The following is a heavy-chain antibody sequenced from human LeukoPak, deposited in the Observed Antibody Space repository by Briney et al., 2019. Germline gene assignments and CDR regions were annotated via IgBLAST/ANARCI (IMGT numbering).Heavy chain of an antibody. V-gene: IGHV3-66*01. CDR3: ARDDYFGSGTYFAHY. Sequence: PGRSLRLSCAASGFTFSSYGMHWVRQAPGKGLEWVSSIYSGDSTYYADSVKGRFTISRDNSKNTLYFQMNSLRAEDTAVYYCARDDYFGSGTYFAHYWGQGTLVTVSS. CDR1: GFTFSSYG. J-gene: IGHJ4*02. CDR2: IYSGDST. D-gene: IGHD3-10*01.